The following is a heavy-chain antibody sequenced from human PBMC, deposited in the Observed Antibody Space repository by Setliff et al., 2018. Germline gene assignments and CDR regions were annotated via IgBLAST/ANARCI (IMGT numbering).Heavy chain of an antibody. D-gene: IGHD5-12*01. V-gene: IGHV4-59*01. Sequence: PETLSLTCTVSGGSFTPYYWSWIRQPPGKGLEWIGYVYYSGTAYYNPSLKSRVTVIVDTSKNQFSLRLSSVTAADTAVYYCARGGTFRYFDYWGQGTPVTVSS. J-gene: IGHJ4*02. CDR1: GGSFTPYY. CDR2: VYYSGTA. CDR3: ARGGTFRYFDY.